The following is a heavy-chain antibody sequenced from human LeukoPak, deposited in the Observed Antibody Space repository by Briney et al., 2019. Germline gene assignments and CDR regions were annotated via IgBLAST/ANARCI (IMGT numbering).Heavy chain of an antibody. Sequence: ASVKVSCKASGYTFTGYYMHWVRQAPGQGLEWMGRINPNSGGTNYAQKFQGRVTMTRDTSISTAYMELSRLRSDDTAVYYCARESSGWYGDGDWGQGTLVTVSS. CDR3: ARESSGWYGDGD. V-gene: IGHV1-2*06. J-gene: IGHJ1*01. CDR1: GYTFTGYY. D-gene: IGHD6-19*01. CDR2: INPNSGGT.